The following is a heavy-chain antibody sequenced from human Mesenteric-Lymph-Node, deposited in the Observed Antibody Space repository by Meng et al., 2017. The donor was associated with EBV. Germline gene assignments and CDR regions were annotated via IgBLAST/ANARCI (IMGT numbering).Heavy chain of an antibody. CDR3: ARGDYVLSGWFDP. D-gene: IGHD2/OR15-2a*01. CDR1: GYTFISYD. V-gene: IGHV1-8*01. J-gene: IGHJ5*02. Sequence: QGGPVESGAEVQKPLSSMKVSCKASGYTFISYDINWVRQDTGQELEWMGWMNPNSGNTGYAQKFQGRVTMTRNTSISTAYMELSSLRSEDTAVYYCARGDYVLSGWFDPWGQGTLVTVSS. CDR2: MNPNSGNT.